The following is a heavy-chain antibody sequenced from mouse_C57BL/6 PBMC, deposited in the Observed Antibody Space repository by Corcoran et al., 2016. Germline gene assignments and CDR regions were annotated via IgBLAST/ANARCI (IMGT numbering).Heavy chain of an antibody. CDR3: ARRGLLSYWYFDV. V-gene: IGHV1-76*01. D-gene: IGHD3-1*01. Sequence: QVQLKQSGAELVRPGASVKLSCKASGYTFTDYYRNWVKQRPGQGLEWIARIYPGSGNTYYNEKFKGKATLTAEKSSSTAYMQLSSLTSEDSAVYFCARRGLLSYWYFDVWGTGTTVTVSS. J-gene: IGHJ1*03. CDR1: GYTFTDYY. CDR2: IYPGSGNT.